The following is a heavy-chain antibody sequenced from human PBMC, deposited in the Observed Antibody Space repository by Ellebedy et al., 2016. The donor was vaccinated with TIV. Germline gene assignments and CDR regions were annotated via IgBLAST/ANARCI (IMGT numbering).Heavy chain of an antibody. CDR1: GFTFSRYW. D-gene: IGHD2-8*01. J-gene: IGHJ3*02. CDR3: ARDGFHCTNGVCSYDAFDI. Sequence: GGSLRLXXAVSGFTFSRYWMHWVRQAPGKGLVWVSRINSDGKNTTYADSVKGRFTISRDNAKNSLYLQMNSLSAEDTAVYYCARDGFHCTNGVCSYDAFDIWGQGTTVTVSS. CDR2: INSDGKNT. V-gene: IGHV3-74*01.